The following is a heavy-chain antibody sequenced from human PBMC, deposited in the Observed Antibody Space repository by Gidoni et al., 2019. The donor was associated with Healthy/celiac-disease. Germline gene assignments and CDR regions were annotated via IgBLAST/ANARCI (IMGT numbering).Heavy chain of an antibody. CDR3: AHSKMVRGVNPILRFDY. CDR2: IYWNDDK. V-gene: IGHV2-5*01. J-gene: IGHJ4*02. CDR1: GFSLSTSGVG. D-gene: IGHD3-10*01. Sequence: QITLKESGPTLVKPTQTLTLTCTFSGFSLSTSGVGVGWIRQPPGKALEWLALIYWNDDKRYSPSLKSRLTITKDTSKNQVVLTMTNMDPVDTATYYCAHSKMVRGVNPILRFDYWGQGTLVTVSS.